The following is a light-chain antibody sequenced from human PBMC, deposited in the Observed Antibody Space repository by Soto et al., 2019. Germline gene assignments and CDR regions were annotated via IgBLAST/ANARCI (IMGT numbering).Light chain of an antibody. J-gene: IGLJ1*01. CDR3: SSYISSTTPYV. V-gene: IGLV2-14*03. Sequence: QSVLTQPASVSGSPGQSITISCTGTSSDIGGYNFVSWYQHHPGKAPRLMIFGVSDRPSGVSGRFSGSKSGNTASLTISGLXXDDEADYYCSSYISSTTPYVFGTGTKVTVL. CDR2: GVS. CDR1: SSDIGGYNF.